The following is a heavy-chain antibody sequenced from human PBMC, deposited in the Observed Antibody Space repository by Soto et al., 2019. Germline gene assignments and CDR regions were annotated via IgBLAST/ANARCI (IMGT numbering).Heavy chain of an antibody. CDR1: GYTLIDYY. J-gene: IGHJ4*02. CDR2: ISPKSGGI. Sequence: ASVKVSCKASGYTLIDYYTHWVRQAPGQGLEWMGRISPKSGGINYAQKFQGRVTLTWDASLNTAYLELNTLRSDASALYYCARPPRYISAWYYFDPLGQGTLVTVS. V-gene: IGHV1-2*02. CDR3: ARPPRYISAWYYFDP. D-gene: IGHD6-19*01.